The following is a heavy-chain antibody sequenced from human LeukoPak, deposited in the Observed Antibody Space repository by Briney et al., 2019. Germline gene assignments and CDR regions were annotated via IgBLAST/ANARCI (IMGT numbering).Heavy chain of an antibody. V-gene: IGHV3-23*01. J-gene: IGHJ2*01. CDR3: AKDRTAGASYWYFDL. D-gene: IGHD1-26*01. CDR2: ISSSGSGGNT. Sequence: GGSLRLSCAASGVTLSSYAMSWARKAPGKGLEWVSGISSSGSGGNTYYADSVKGRFTISRDSSKNTLFLHMNTLRAEDTAIYYCAKDRTAGASYWYFDLWGRGTLVTVSS. CDR1: GVTLSSYA.